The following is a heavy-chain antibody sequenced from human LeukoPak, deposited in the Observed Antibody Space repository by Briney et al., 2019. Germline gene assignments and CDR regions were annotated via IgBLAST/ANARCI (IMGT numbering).Heavy chain of an antibody. CDR2: ITSGGNT. J-gene: IGHJ4*02. CDR3: ARGRGYRDYDRPLDY. Sequence: QPGGSLRLSCAASGFTVSSNYMNCVRQAPGKGLEWVSVITSGGNTYYADSVKGRFTTSRDNSKSTLYVQMNSLRAEDTAIYYCARGRGYRDYDRPLDYWGQGTLVTVSS. V-gene: IGHV3-53*01. D-gene: IGHD5-12*01. CDR1: GFTVSSNY.